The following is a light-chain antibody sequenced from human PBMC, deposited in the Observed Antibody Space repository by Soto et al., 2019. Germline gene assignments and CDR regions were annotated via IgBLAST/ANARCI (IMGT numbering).Light chain of an antibody. CDR1: SSDVGGYNY. CDR3: SSYTTSNTRQIV. CDR2: DVS. J-gene: IGLJ1*01. Sequence: QSALTQPASVSGSPGQSIYISCTGTSSDVGGYNYVSWYQHHPGKAPKLIIYDVSNRPSGVSNPFSGSKSGNTASLTISGLQSEDEADYYCSSYTTSNTRQIVFGTGTKVTVL. V-gene: IGLV2-14*03.